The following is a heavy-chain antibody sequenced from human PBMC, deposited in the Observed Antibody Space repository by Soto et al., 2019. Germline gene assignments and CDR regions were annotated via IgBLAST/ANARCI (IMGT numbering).Heavy chain of an antibody. V-gene: IGHV3-66*01. CDR1: XLTVXXXX. CDR2: IYAGGST. J-gene: IGHJ6*02. Sequence: XGSXRLSCVAXXLTVXXXXXSXXRQAPGKGLEWVSIIYAGGSTYYADSVKDRFTISRDSSKNTLFLQMNSVGEEDTAVYFCVRVPPAHDYYGLDVWGQGTTVTVSS. CDR3: VRVPPAHDYYGLDV.